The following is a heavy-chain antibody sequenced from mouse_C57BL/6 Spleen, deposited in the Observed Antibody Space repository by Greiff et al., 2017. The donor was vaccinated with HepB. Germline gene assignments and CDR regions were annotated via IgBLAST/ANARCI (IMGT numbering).Heavy chain of an antibody. J-gene: IGHJ2*01. D-gene: IGHD6-2*01. CDR3: ARSRESRNFDY. Sequence: VQLQQSGAELVKPGASVKISCKASGYAFSSYWMNWVKQRPGKGLEWIGQIYPGDGDTNYNGKFKGKATLTADKSSSTAYMQLSSLTSEDSAVYFCARSRESRNFDYWGQGTTLTASS. V-gene: IGHV1-80*01. CDR2: IYPGDGDT. CDR1: GYAFSSYW.